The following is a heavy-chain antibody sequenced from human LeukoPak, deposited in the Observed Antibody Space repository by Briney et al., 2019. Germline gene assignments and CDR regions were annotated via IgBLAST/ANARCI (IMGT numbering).Heavy chain of an antibody. J-gene: IGHJ5*02. CDR1: GGSISSYY. CDR2: IYYSGST. D-gene: IGHD3-3*01. V-gene: IGHV4-59*01. Sequence: PSETLSFTCTVSGGSISSYYWSWIRQPPGKGLEWIGYIYYSGSTNYNPSLKSRVTISVDTSKNQFSLKLSSVTAADTAVYYCARARTTYYDFRFDPWGQGTLVTVSS. CDR3: ARARTTYYDFRFDP.